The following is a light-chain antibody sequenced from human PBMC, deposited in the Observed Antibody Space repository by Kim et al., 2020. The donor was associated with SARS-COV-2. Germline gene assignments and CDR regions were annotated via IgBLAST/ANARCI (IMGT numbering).Light chain of an antibody. CDR1: QSFTSK. CDR3: QQYYSWPLT. J-gene: IGKJ4*01. CDR2: DTS. V-gene: IGKV3-15*01. Sequence: EIVMTQSPATLSVSPGERATLSCRASQSFTSKLAWFQQKPGRAPRLLIYDTSTRATGIPARFSGSGSGTEFTLIISSLQSEDFTVYYCQQYYSWPLTFGGGTKVDIK.